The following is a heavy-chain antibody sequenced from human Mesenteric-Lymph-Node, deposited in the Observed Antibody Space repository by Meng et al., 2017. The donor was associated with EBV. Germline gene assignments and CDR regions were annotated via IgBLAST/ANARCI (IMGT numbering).Heavy chain of an antibody. J-gene: IGHJ5*02. V-gene: IGHV1-69*06. CDR3: TRGGTIFGAAVTSKYFDP. CDR1: GGIFTNYA. CDR2: IIPNFGTV. Sequence: QVQLVQSGAEVKKPESSVKVSCKVSGGIFTNYAISWVRQAPGQGLEWMGGIIPNFGTVIYAQKFQGKITITADKSTSTVYMELSSLRSDDTAVYYCTRGGTIFGAAVTSKYFDPWGQGTLVTVSS. D-gene: IGHD3-3*01.